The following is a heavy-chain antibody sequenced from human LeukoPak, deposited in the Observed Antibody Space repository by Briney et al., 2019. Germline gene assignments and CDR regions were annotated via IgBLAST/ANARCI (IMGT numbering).Heavy chain of an antibody. Sequence: GGSLRLSCAASGFTFNSNGMHWVRQAPGKGLEWVSSISTSSTYIYYADSVKGRFTVSRDNAKNSLYLQMNSLRADDTAVYYCARGVAAAGIWGQGTLVTVSS. CDR1: GFTFNSNG. V-gene: IGHV3-21*04. J-gene: IGHJ4*02. CDR2: ISTSSTYI. CDR3: ARGVAAAGI. D-gene: IGHD6-13*01.